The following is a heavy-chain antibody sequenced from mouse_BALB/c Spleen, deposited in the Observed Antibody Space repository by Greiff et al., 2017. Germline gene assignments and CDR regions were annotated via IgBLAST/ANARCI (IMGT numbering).Heavy chain of an antibody. CDR3: TRFVITTVVEDY. CDR2: IYPSDSYT. V-gene: IGHV1-69*02. J-gene: IGHJ2*01. Sequence: VQLQQPGAELVRPGASVKLSCKASGYTFTSYWINWVKQRPGQGLEWIGNIYPSDSYTNYNQKFKDKATLTVDKSSSTAYMQLSSPTSEDSAVYYCTRFVITTVVEDYWGQGTTLTVSS. CDR1: GYTFTSYW. D-gene: IGHD1-1*01.